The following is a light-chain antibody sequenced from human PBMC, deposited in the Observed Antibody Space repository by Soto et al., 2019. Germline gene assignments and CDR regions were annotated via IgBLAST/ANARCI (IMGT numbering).Light chain of an antibody. J-gene: IGLJ2*01. CDR1: SSDVGGYNY. Sequence: QSALTQPASVSGSPGQSITISCTGTSSDVGGYNYVSWYQQHPGKAPKLMIYDVSNRPSGVSNRFSGSKSGNTASLTTSGLQAEDEADYYCSSYTSSSTLGVVFGGGTKVTVL. CDR3: SSYTSSSTLGVV. CDR2: DVS. V-gene: IGLV2-14*01.